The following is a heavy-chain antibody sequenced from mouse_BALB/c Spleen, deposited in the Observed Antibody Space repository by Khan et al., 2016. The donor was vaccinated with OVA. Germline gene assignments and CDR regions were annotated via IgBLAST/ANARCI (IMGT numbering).Heavy chain of an antibody. J-gene: IGHJ2*01. CDR1: GYSITSDYA. CDR2: IGYSGST. Sequence: EVELVESGPGLLKPSQSLSLTCTVTGYSITSDYAWNWIRQFPGNKLEWMVYIGYSGSTTYNPSLRSRISITRDTSKKQFFLLLNTVTTEDTATYYWASGRLLLRCPDCFDYWGQGTTLTVSS. D-gene: IGHD1-1*01. V-gene: IGHV3-2*02. CDR3: ASGRLLLRCPDCFDY.